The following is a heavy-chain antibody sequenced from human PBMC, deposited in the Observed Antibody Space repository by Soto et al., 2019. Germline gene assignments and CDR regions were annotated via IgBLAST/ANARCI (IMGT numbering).Heavy chain of an antibody. CDR1: GGSISSSSYY. V-gene: IGHV4-39*01. CDR3: ARTPDFPMITFGGVIASSGVDY. CDR2: IYYSGST. D-gene: IGHD3-16*02. Sequence: SEPLSLTGTVSGGSISSSSYYWGWIRQPPGKGLEWIGSIYYSGSTYYNPSLKSRVTISVDTSKNQFSLKLSSVTAADTAVYYCARTPDFPMITFGGVIASSGVDYWGQGTLVTVSS. J-gene: IGHJ4*02.